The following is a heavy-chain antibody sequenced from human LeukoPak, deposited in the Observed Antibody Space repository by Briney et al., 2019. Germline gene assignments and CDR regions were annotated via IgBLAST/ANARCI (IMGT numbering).Heavy chain of an antibody. D-gene: IGHD3-10*01. CDR1: GGSVSSGSYY. CDR2: IYYSGST. J-gene: IGHJ4*02. V-gene: IGHV4-61*01. CDR3: ARALWFGEPYFDY. Sequence: PSETLSLTCTVSGGSVSSGSYYWSWIRQPPGKGLERIGYIYYSGSTNYNPSLKSRVTISVDTSKNQFSLKLSSVTAADTAVYYCARALWFGEPYFDYWGQGTLVTVSS.